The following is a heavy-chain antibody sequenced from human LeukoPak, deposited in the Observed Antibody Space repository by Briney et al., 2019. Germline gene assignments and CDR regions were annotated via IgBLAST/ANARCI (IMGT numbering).Heavy chain of an antibody. CDR3: ASQYFRGYSGYDDAFDI. V-gene: IGHV1-18*01. Sequence: GASVKVSCKASGYTFTSYGISWVRQAPGQGLEWMGWISAYNGNTNYAQKLQGRVTMTTDTSTSTAYMELRSLRSDDTAVYYCASQYFRGYSGYDDAFDIRGQGTMVTVSS. D-gene: IGHD5-12*01. CDR2: ISAYNGNT. J-gene: IGHJ3*02. CDR1: GYTFTSYG.